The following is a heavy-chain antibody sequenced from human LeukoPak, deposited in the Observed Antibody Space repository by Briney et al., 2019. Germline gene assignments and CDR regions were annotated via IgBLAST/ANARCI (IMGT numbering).Heavy chain of an antibody. D-gene: IGHD3-10*01. J-gene: IGHJ4*02. V-gene: IGHV3-30*18. CDR3: AKGNLWFGEEGYLDY. CDR1: GFTFSSYG. CDR2: ISYDRSNK. Sequence: GGSLRLSCAASGFTFSSYGMHWVRQAPGKGLEWVAVISYDRSNKYYADSVKGRFTISRDNSKNTLYLQMNSLRAEDTAVYYCAKGNLWFGEEGYLDYWGQGTLVTVSS.